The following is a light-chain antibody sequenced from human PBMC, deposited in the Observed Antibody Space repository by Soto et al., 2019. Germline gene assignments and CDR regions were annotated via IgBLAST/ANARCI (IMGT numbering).Light chain of an antibody. CDR2: AAS. CDR3: LQDYNYPRT. Sequence: AIQMTQSPSSLSASVGDRVTITCRASLGSRTDFSWYQQKPGKAPMLLIYAASSLQSGVPSRFSGSGSGTDFTLTISSLQPEDSATYYCLQDYNYPRTFGQGTRVEVK. V-gene: IGKV1-6*01. J-gene: IGKJ1*01. CDR1: LGSRTD.